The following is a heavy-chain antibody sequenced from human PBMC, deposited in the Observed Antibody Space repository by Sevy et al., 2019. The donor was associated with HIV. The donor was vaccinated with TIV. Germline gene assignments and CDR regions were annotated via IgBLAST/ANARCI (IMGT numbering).Heavy chain of an antibody. CDR3: ARDSGLQGISGDFDY. D-gene: IGHD6-19*01. Sequence: ASVKVSCTASGYTFTTRGLTWVRQAPGQGLEWMGWISAYGDTDYAQQVQGRITMTTDTSTKTAYMELRNLRSDDTAVYYCARDSGLQGISGDFDYWGQGTLVTVSS. CDR2: ISAYGDT. J-gene: IGHJ4*02. CDR1: GYTFTTRG. V-gene: IGHV1-18*01.